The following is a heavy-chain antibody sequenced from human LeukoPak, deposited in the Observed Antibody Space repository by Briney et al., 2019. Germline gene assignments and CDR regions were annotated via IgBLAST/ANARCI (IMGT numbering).Heavy chain of an antibody. V-gene: IGHV1-8*03. CDR1: GYSFTNYD. CDR3: ARDSGEVPDY. Sequence: ASVKVSCKASGYSFTNYDINWVRQATGQGLEWMGWMNPKSGDTGYSQKFQGRVFITRDTSINTAYMELSSLGSDDTAVYYCARDSGEVPDYWGQGTLVTVSS. CDR2: MNPKSGDT. D-gene: IGHD3-10*01. J-gene: IGHJ4*02.